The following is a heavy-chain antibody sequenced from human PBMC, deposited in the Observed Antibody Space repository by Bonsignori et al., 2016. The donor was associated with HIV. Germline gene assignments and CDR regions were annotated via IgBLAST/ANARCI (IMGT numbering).Heavy chain of an antibody. Sequence: ASVKVSCKASGYTFHAYYIHWVRQAPGQGLEWMGRINPNSGDTNYAQKFQGRVSMTRDRSITTAYMELNSLRTDDTAVYYCARDNFYESLWGQGTLVTVSS. CDR3: ARDNFYESL. V-gene: IGHV1-2*02. J-gene: IGHJ4*02. CDR1: GYTFHAYY. D-gene: IGHD3-22*01. CDR2: INPNSGDT.